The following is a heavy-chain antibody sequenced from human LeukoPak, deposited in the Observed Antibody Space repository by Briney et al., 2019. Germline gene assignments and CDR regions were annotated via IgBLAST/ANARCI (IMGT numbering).Heavy chain of an antibody. Sequence: ASVKVSCKASGYTFTSYHIGWVRQAPGQGPEWMGWMNAESGHTGYAQKFQGRVTMTRNTSISTAYMELSSLRSEDTAVYYCARGRGKRLQQQLGADYWGQGTLVTVSS. J-gene: IGHJ4*02. CDR1: GYTFTSYH. V-gene: IGHV1-8*01. CDR3: ARGRGKRLQQQLGADY. D-gene: IGHD6-13*01. CDR2: MNAESGHT.